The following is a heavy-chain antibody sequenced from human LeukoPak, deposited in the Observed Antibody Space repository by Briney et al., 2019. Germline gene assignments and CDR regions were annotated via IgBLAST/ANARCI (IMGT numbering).Heavy chain of an antibody. Sequence: SETLSLTCAVYGGSFSGYYWGWIRQPPGKGLEWIGSIYYSGSTYYNPSLKSRVTISVDTSKNQFSLKLSSVTAADTAVYYCARLAYYYGSGSYYSGPDYWGQGTLVTVSS. CDR3: ARLAYYYGSGSYYSGPDY. D-gene: IGHD3-10*01. CDR2: IYYSGST. CDR1: GGSFSGYY. J-gene: IGHJ4*02. V-gene: IGHV4-39*01.